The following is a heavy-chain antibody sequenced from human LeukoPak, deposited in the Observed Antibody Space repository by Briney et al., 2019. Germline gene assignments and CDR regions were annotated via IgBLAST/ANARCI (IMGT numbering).Heavy chain of an antibody. Sequence: GGSLRLSCAASGFTFSDFYMSWIRQAPGKGLEWVSYISSTGSYTDYADSVKGRFTISRDNAKNSLYLQMNSLRAEDTALYYCARDYDSSGYSDAFDIWGQGTMVTVSS. D-gene: IGHD3-22*01. J-gene: IGHJ3*02. CDR3: ARDYDSSGYSDAFDI. CDR1: GFTFSDFY. V-gene: IGHV3-11*05. CDR2: ISSTGSYT.